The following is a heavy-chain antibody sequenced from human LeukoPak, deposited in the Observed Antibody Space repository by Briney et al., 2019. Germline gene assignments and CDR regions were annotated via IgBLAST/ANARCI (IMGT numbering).Heavy chain of an antibody. J-gene: IGHJ4*02. CDR1: GFTVDSNY. CDR2: IYSGGST. D-gene: IGHD2-2*01. V-gene: IGHV3-66*01. Sequence: PGGSLRLSCAASGFTVDSNYMTWVRQAPGKGLEWVSVIYSGGSTYYADSVKGRFTISRDNSKNTMHLQMNSLRAEDTAVYYCANREYHLPALYWGQGTLVTVSS. CDR3: ANREYHLPALY.